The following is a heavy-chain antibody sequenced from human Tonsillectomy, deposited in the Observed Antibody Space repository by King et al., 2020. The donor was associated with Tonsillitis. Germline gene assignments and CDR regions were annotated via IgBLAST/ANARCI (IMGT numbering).Heavy chain of an antibody. CDR3: ARDETVDTAMGIDY. D-gene: IGHD5-18*01. J-gene: IGHJ4*02. CDR1: GFTFSSYA. V-gene: IGHV3-30-3*01. Sequence: GQLVQSGGGVVQPGRFLRLSCAASGFTFSSYAMHWVRQAPGKGLEWVAVISYEGSNKYYADSVKGRFTISRDNSKNTLYLQMNSLRAEDTAVYYCARDETVDTAMGIDYWGQGTLVTVSS. CDR2: ISYEGSNK.